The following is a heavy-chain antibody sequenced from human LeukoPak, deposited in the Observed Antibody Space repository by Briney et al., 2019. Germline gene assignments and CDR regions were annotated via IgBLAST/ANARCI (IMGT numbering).Heavy chain of an antibody. J-gene: IGHJ4*02. Sequence: SETLSLTCTVSGGSISSGGYYWSWIRQHPGKGLEWIGYIYYSGSTYYNPSLKSRVTISVDTSKNQFSLKLSSVTAADTAVYYCARGFTDYYDSSGYYYLPGYWGQGTLVTVSS. V-gene: IGHV4-31*03. CDR2: IYYSGST. CDR1: GGSISSGGYY. CDR3: ARGFTDYYDSSGYYYLPGY. D-gene: IGHD3-22*01.